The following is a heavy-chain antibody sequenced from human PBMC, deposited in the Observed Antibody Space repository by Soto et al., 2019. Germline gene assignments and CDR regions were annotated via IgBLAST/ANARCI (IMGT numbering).Heavy chain of an antibody. CDR2: IFPLTDIP. Sequence: QVQLVQSGTEVTKPGSSVKVSCKASGGTFRNYPINWVRQAPGQGLEWMGSIFPLTDIPDSAQNFQARLTISADKSTSTAYMELSSLTSDDTAMYFCARGPLVVLNYFESWGQGTLVTVSS. V-gene: IGHV1-69*02. CDR1: GGTFRNYP. J-gene: IGHJ4*02. CDR3: ARGPLVVLNYFES.